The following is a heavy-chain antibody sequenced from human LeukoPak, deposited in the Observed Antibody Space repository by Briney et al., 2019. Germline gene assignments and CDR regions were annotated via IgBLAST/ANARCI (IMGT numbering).Heavy chain of an antibody. V-gene: IGHV1-69*04. CDR1: GGTFSSYA. D-gene: IGHD5-24*01. J-gene: IGHJ4*02. CDR3: ARDSGYNYV. CDR2: IIPILGIA. Sequence: SVKVSCKASGGTFSSYAISWVRQAPGQGLEWMGRIIPILGIANYARKFQGRVTITADKSTSTAYMELSSLRSEDTAVYYCARDSGYNYVWGQGTLVTVSS.